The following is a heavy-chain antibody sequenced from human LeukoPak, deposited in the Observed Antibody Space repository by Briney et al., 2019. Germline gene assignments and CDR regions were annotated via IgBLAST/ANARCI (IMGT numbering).Heavy chain of an antibody. J-gene: IGHJ4*02. V-gene: IGHV4-34*01. D-gene: IGHD2-15*01. CDR2: IDHSGST. Sequence: SETLSLTCTVSSGSISRYYWSWIRQPPGKGLEWIGEIDHSGSTNYNPSLKSRVTISVDTSKNQFSLKLSSVTAADTAVYYCARGRAGYCSGGSCFRFDYWGQGTLVTVSS. CDR3: ARGRAGYCSGGSCFRFDY. CDR1: SGSISRYY.